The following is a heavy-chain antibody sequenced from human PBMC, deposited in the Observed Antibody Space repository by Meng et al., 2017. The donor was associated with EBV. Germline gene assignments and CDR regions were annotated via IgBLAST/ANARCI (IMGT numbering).Heavy chain of an antibody. J-gene: IGHJ4*02. CDR1: GYTFHSYG. CDR3: ARDGRLYDTPSPFDY. D-gene: IGHD3-22*01. V-gene: IGHV1-18*01. CDR2: ISAYNGNT. Sequence: VRLFQFGAEVKQPGAQVKVPCKASGYTFHSYGISWVRQAPGQGLEWMGWISAYNGNTNYAQKLQGRVTMTTDTSTSTAYMELRSLRSDDTAVYYCARDGRLYDTPSPFDYWGQGTLVTVSS.